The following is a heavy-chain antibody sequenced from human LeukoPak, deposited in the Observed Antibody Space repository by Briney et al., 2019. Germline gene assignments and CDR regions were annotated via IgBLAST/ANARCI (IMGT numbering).Heavy chain of an antibody. V-gene: IGHV4-31*03. Sequence: SQTLSLTCTVSGSSVSSDEYYWSWVRQHPGKGLEWIGYVYYSGSSYYIPSLESRVTMSVEVSKNQFSLGLRSVTAADTAVYYCARVKVLRFLEWFLDFWGQGALVTVSS. D-gene: IGHD3-3*01. J-gene: IGHJ4*02. CDR1: GSSVSSDEYY. CDR2: VYYSGSS. CDR3: ARVKVLRFLEWFLDF.